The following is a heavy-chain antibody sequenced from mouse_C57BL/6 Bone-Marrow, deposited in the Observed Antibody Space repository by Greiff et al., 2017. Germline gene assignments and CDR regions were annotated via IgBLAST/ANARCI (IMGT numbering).Heavy chain of an antibody. V-gene: IGHV1-9*01. J-gene: IGHJ1*03. Sequence: VPLQESGAELMKPGASVKLSCKATGYTFTGYWIEWVKQRPGHGLEWIGEILPGSGSTNYNEKFKGKATFTADTSSNTAYMQLSSLTTEDSAIYYCVGPFYEGYYGCYCDVWGTGTTVTVSS. D-gene: IGHD2-3*01. CDR1: GYTFTGYW. CDR3: VGPFYEGYYGCYCDV. CDR2: ILPGSGST.